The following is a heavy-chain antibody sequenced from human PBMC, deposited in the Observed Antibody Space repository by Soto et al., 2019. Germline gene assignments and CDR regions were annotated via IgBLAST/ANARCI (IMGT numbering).Heavy chain of an antibody. CDR2: IIPIFGTA. CDR3: ARPKGFSSWYTYDI. Sequence: VASVKVSCKASGGTFSSYAISWVRQAPGQGLEWMGGIIPIFGTANYAQKFQGGVTITADESTSTAYMELSSLRSEDTAVYYCARPKGFSSWYTYDIWGQGTMVTVSS. CDR1: GGTFSSYA. D-gene: IGHD6-13*01. J-gene: IGHJ3*02. V-gene: IGHV1-69*13.